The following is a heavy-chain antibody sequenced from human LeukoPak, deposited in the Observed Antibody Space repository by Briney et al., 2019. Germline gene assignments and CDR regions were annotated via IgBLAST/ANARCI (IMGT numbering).Heavy chain of an antibody. J-gene: IGHJ4*02. V-gene: IGHV4-34*12. CDR3: ASYSSGWGN. CDR2: IIHSGST. Sequence: KPSETLSLTCGVYGGSFSGYYWTWIRRSPGMGLEWIGEIIHSGSTNYNPSLTSRVTISVDTSKNQFSLKLSSVTAADTAVYYCASYSSGWGNWGQGTLVTVSS. D-gene: IGHD6-19*01. CDR1: GGSFSGYY.